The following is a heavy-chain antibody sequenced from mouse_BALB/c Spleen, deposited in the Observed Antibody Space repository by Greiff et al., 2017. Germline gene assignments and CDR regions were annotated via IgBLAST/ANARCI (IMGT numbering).Heavy chain of an antibody. CDR3: AKEGYYGSSYWYFDV. D-gene: IGHD1-1*01. J-gene: IGHJ1*01. V-gene: IGHV2-5-1*01. CDR2: IWRGGST. CDR1: GFSLTSYG. Sequence: VQRVESGPSLVQPSQSLSITCTVSGFSLTSYGVHWVRQSPGKGLEWLGVIWRGGSTDYNAAFMSRLSITKDNSKSQVFFKMNSLQADDTAIYYCAKEGYYGSSYWYFDVWGAGTTVTVSS.